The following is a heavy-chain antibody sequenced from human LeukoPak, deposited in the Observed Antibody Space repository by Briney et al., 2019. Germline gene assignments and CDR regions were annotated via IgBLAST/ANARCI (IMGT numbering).Heavy chain of an antibody. J-gene: IGHJ6*04. CDR2: IKQDGSEK. D-gene: IGHD2-2*01. CDR3: ARDADCSSTSCLGGWDV. V-gene: IGHV3-7*01. Sequence: GGSLRLSCAASGFTFSSYWMSWVRQAPGRGLEWVANIKQDGSEKYYVDSVKGRFTISRDNAKNSLYLQMNSLRAEDTAVYYCARDADCSSTSCLGGWDVWGKGTTVTVSS. CDR1: GFTFSSYW.